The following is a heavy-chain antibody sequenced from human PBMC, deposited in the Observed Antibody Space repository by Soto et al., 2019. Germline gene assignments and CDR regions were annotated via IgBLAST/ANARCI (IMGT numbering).Heavy chain of an antibody. CDR1: GGSLNPYY. Sequence: NPSETLSLTCTVSGGSLNPYYWSWIRQPPGKGLEWIAYIYYSGTTEYNPSLKSRVTISVDMSKNQFSLHLRSVTAADTAVYYCARGLVTMVRGVIINYYYYGMDVWGQGTTVTVSS. V-gene: IGHV4-59*08. CDR3: ARGLVTMVRGVIINYYYYGMDV. D-gene: IGHD3-10*01. CDR2: IYYSGTT. J-gene: IGHJ6*02.